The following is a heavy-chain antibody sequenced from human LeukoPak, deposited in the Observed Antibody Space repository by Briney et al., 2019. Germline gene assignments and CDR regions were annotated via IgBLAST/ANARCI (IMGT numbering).Heavy chain of an antibody. CDR1: GFPFSSYA. J-gene: IGHJ4*02. CDR3: ARDREYYFDY. Sequence: GGSLRLSCSASGFPFSSYAMHWVRQAPGKGLEYVSAISDSGGSTYYADSVKGRFTISRDNAKNSLYLQMNSLRAEDTAVYYCARDREYYFDYWGQGTLVTVSS. V-gene: IGHV3-64*04. CDR2: ISDSGGST.